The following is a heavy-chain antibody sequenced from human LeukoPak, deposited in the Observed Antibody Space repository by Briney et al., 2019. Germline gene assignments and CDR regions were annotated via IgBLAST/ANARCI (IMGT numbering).Heavy chain of an antibody. D-gene: IGHD1-26*01. Sequence: GGSLRLSCAASGFTFGNYWMHWVRQVPGKGLVSVSRIDTDGSITNYADSARSRFTISRDNARNNLYLQMNSLRAEDTAVYYCVRDLGGRYGYWGQGTLVTVSS. CDR1: GFTFGNYW. CDR3: VRDLGGRYGY. CDR2: IDTDGSIT. J-gene: IGHJ4*02. V-gene: IGHV3-74*01.